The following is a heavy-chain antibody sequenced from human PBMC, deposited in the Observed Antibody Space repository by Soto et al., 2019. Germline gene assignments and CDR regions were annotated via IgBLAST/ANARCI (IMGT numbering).Heavy chain of an antibody. J-gene: IGHJ4*02. CDR3: XXXGARLWGFXY. CDR1: GGTFSSYA. CDR2: IIPIFGTA. D-gene: IGHD3-16*01. V-gene: IGHV1-69*01. Sequence: QVQLVQSGAEVKKPGSSVKVSCKASGGTFSSYAISWVRQAPGQGLEWMGGIIPIFGTANYAQKFQGRVTITADESTSTAYMELSSLRSEXXXXXXXXXXGARLWGFXYWGQGT.